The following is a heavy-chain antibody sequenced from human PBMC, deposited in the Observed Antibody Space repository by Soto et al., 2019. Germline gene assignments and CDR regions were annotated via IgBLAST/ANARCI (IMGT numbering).Heavy chain of an antibody. J-gene: IGHJ4*02. V-gene: IGHV4-30-2*01. CDR1: GGSISSGDYS. CDR3: ARGKLATAGYFDY. D-gene: IGHD1-26*01. CDR2: IYLSGST. Sequence: QLQLQESGSGLVKPSQTLSLTCAVSGGSISSGDYSWSWIRQPPGKGLEWIGYIYLSGSTYHNPSLKSRLTISVDRSKNQFSLKLSSVTAADTAVYYCARGKLATAGYFDYWGQGTLVTVSS.